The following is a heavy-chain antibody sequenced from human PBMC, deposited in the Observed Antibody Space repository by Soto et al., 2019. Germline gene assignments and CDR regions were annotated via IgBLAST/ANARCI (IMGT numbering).Heavy chain of an antibody. D-gene: IGHD3-10*01. CDR3: ARDKITCLFDY. Sequence: QVQLQQWGAGLLKPSETLSLTCAVYGGSFSGYSWTWIRQPPGTGLEWIGEINHSGSTNYNPSLKSRVTISVDTSKTQFSLKLTSVTAADTAVYYCARDKITCLFDYWGQGTLVTVSS. V-gene: IGHV4-34*01. J-gene: IGHJ4*02. CDR2: INHSGST. CDR1: GGSFSGYS.